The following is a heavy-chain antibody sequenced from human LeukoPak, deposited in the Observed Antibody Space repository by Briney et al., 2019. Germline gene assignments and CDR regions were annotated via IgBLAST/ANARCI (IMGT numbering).Heavy chain of an antibody. CDR3: ARRHCSSTSCYMDV. V-gene: IGHV4-30-4*08. J-gene: IGHJ6*04. CDR1: GGSISSGDYY. CDR2: IYYSRST. Sequence: SETLSLTCTVSGGSISSGDYYWSWIRQPPGKGLEWIGYIYYSRSTYYNPSLKSRVTISVDTSKNQFSQKLSSVTAADTAVYYCARRHCSSTSCYMDVWGKGTTVTVSS. D-gene: IGHD2-2*01.